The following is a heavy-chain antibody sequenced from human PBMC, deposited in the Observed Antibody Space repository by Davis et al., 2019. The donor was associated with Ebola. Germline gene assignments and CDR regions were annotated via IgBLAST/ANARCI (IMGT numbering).Heavy chain of an antibody. CDR2: IYDTANT. CDR1: GGSISSYY. V-gene: IGHV4-59*08. CDR3: ARHAFDGWHGSGFDV. Sequence: SETLSLTCTVSGGSISSYYWSWIRQPPGKELEWIGYIYDTANTVYNPSLKSRVAISAGTSNHQLSLKLKSVTAADTAVYYCARHAFDGWHGSGFDVWGQGTAVTISS. J-gene: IGHJ3*01. D-gene: IGHD3-3*02.